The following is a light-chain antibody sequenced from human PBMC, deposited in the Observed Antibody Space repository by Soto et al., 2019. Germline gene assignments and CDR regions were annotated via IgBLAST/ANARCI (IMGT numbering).Light chain of an antibody. CDR3: CSYAGSYTYV. Sequence: QSVLTQPRSVSGSPGQSVTISCTGTSSDVGGYSSVSWYQQHPGKVPKLMIYDVNKRPSGVPDRFSGSKSGNTASLTISGLQAEDEADYYCCSYAGSYTYVFGSGTKVTVL. V-gene: IGLV2-11*01. J-gene: IGLJ1*01. CDR2: DVN. CDR1: SSDVGGYSS.